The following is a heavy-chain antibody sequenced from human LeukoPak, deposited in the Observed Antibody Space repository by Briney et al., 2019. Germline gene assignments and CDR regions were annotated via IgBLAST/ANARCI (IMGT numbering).Heavy chain of an antibody. CDR2: ISWNSGSI. CDR1: GFTFDDYA. Sequence: PGRSLRLSCAASGFTFDDYAMHWVRQAPGKGLEWVSGISWNSGSIGYADSVKGRFTISRDNAKNSLYLQMNSLRAEDTALYYCAKDKVGCSSTSCYTGFYYYYYMDVWGKGTTVTVSS. D-gene: IGHD2-2*02. V-gene: IGHV3-9*01. CDR3: AKDKVGCSSTSCYTGFYYYYYMDV. J-gene: IGHJ6*03.